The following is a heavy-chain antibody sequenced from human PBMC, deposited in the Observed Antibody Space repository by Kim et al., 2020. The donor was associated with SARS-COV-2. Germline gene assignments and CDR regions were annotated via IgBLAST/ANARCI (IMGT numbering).Heavy chain of an antibody. CDR2: ISAYNGNT. CDR3: ARVYSGSYYSYYFDY. V-gene: IGHV1-18*01. D-gene: IGHD1-26*01. J-gene: IGHJ4*02. CDR1: GYTFTSYG. Sequence: ASVKVSCKASGYTFTSYGISWVRQAPGQGLEWMGWISAYNGNTNYAQKLQGRVTMTTDTSTSTAYMELRSLRSDDTAVYYCARVYSGSYYSYYFDYWGQGTLVTVSS.